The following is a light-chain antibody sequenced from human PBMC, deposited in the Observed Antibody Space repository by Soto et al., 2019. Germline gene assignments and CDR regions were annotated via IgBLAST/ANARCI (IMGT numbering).Light chain of an antibody. CDR3: QQSFNSPT. CDR2: GTS. Sequence: DIQMTQPPSSLSASVGDRVTLTCRASQNIDDLLNWYHHKPGKAPKLLISGTSTLESGVPPGFSGSGSGTVFTLTISSLQAEHVGIYYCQQSFNSPTFGQGTKLEIK. V-gene: IGKV1-39*01. CDR1: QNIDDL. J-gene: IGKJ2*01.